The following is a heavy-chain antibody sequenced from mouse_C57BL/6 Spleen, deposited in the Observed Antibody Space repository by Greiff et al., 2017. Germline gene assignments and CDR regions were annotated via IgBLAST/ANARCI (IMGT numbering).Heavy chain of an antibody. CDR2: IDPSDSYT. D-gene: IGHD1-1*01. CDR1: GYTFTSYW. Sequence: QVQLQQPGAELVKPGASVKLSCKASGYTFTSYWMQWVKQRPGQGLEWIGEIDPSDSYTNYNQKFKGKATLTVDTSSSTAYMQLSSLTSEDSAVYYCARSDYGSSYNMDYWGQGTSVTVSS. CDR3: ARSDYGSSYNMDY. J-gene: IGHJ4*01. V-gene: IGHV1-50*01.